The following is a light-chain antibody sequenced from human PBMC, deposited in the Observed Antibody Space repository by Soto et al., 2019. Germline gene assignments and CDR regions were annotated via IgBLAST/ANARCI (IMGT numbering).Light chain of an antibody. V-gene: IGKV1-27*01. J-gene: IGKJ3*01. CDR3: QKCSGPPPFT. CDR2: AAS. Sequence: QLTQSPSSLSASVGDRVTITCRASQDVSRYLAWYQQKAGKAPKLLIYAASTLQSGVPSRFSGSGSGTDFTLTISSLQPEDAATYFCQKCSGPPPFTFGPGTTVDIK. CDR1: QDVSRY.